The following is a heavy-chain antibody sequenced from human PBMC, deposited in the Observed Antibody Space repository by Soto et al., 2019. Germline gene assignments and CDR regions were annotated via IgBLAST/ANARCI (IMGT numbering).Heavy chain of an antibody. CDR2: INHSGST. CDR1: GGSFSGYY. D-gene: IGHD5-12*01. CDR3: ASSSGYPP. J-gene: IGHJ5*02. V-gene: IGHV4-34*01. Sequence: AETLSLTCAVYGGSFSGYYWSWIRQPPGKGLEWIGEINHSGSTNYNPSLKSRVTISVDTSKNALYLQMNSLRADDTAVYYCASSSGYPPWGQGTLVTVSS.